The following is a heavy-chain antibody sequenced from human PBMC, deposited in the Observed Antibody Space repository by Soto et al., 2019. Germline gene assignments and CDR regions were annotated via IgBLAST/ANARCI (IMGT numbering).Heavy chain of an antibody. D-gene: IGHD3-3*01. J-gene: IGHJ4*02. Sequence: EVQLVESGGGLIQPGGSLRLSCAASGFTVSSNYMSWVRQAPGKGLEWVSVIYSGGSTYYADSVKGRFTISRDNSKNTLYLQMNSLRAEDTAVYYCAKDRSWSTYYFDYWGQGTLVTVSS. V-gene: IGHV3-53*01. CDR3: AKDRSWSTYYFDY. CDR2: IYSGGST. CDR1: GFTVSSNY.